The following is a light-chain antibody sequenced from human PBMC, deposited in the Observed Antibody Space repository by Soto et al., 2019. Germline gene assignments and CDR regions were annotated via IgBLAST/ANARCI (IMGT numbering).Light chain of an antibody. J-gene: IGKJ2*01. V-gene: IGKV1-5*01. CDR3: QHYNSYSGT. CDR2: DAS. CDR1: QRIDNW. Sequence: DIQMTQSPSTLSASVGDRVTITCRASQRIDNWVAWYQQKPGKAPNALIYDASRLESGVASRFRGSGFGPEFTPTTSSLQPDDFATYYCQHYNSYSGTFGQGTKLEIK.